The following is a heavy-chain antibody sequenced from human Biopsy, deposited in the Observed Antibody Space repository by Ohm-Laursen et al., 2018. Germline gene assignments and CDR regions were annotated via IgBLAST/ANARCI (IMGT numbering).Heavy chain of an antibody. D-gene: IGHD6-19*01. CDR2: INHSGST. CDR3: ARGRLRAVARFDY. Sequence: SQTLSLTCVVYGGPFSGYYWSWIRQPPGKGLEWIGEINHSGSTNYNPSLKSRVTISVDTSKNQFSLKLSSVTAADTAVYYCARGRLRAVARFDYWGQGTLVTVSS. CDR1: GGPFSGYY. J-gene: IGHJ4*02. V-gene: IGHV4-34*01.